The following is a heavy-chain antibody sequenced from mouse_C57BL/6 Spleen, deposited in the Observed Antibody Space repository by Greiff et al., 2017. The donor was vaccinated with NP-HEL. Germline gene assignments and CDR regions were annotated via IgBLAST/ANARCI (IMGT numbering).Heavy chain of an antibody. CDR2: INPYNGGT. J-gene: IGHJ4*01. CDR3: ARRIDRAMDY. D-gene: IGHD3-2*01. Sequence: EVQLQQSGPVLVKPGASVKMSCKASGYTFTDYYMNWVKQSHGKSLEWIGVINPYNGGTSYNQKFKGKATLTVDKSSITAYRERNSLTSEDSAVYYCARRIDRAMDYWGQGTAVTVSS. V-gene: IGHV1-19*01. CDR1: GYTFTDYY.